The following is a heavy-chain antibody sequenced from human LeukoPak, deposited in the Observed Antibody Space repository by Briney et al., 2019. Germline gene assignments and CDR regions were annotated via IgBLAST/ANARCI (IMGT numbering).Heavy chain of an antibody. J-gene: IGHJ3*02. CDR2: IYRSGTT. V-gene: IGHV4-4*07. CDR3: VRTDSSSSHTAFDM. Sequence: SETLSLTCTVSGGSINYYWSWIRQPAGKELEWIGRIYRSGTTNYSPSLKSRVTMSIDTSKNQFSLKVSSVTAADTAVYYCVRTDSSSSHTAFDMWGQGTMVTVSS. CDR1: GGSINYY. D-gene: IGHD6-13*01.